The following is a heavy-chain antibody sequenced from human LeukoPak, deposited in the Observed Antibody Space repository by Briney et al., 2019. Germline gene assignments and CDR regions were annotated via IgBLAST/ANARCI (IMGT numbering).Heavy chain of an antibody. D-gene: IGHD1-1*01. Sequence: KPSETLSLTCAIYGEPFRFYFWSWIRQSPRTGLEWIGEINHLENTNYNPSLKSRVTISLDTLKSQLSLNLSSVSAADTAVYDCARGSWKRATKFYFDYWGRGTVVTVSS. CDR3: ARGSWKRATKFYFDY. CDR2: INHLENT. V-gene: IGHV4-34*01. J-gene: IGHJ4*02. CDR1: GEPFRFYF.